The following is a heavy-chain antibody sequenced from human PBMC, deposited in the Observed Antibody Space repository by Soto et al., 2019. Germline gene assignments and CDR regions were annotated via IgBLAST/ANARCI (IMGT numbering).Heavy chain of an antibody. CDR2: IRGKAYGGAV. CDR3: TRWYCSGGNCHHWAMDV. J-gene: IGHJ6*01. Sequence: GSLRLSCAASGFTFSSYAMTWVRQAQGKGLEWVACIRGKAYGGAVEYAASVKGRFTISRDDSKSIAYLQMDSLKREDSGVYYCTRWYCSGGNCHHWAMDVCGQGVT. V-gene: IGHV3-49*04. D-gene: IGHD2-15*01. CDR1: GFTFSSYA.